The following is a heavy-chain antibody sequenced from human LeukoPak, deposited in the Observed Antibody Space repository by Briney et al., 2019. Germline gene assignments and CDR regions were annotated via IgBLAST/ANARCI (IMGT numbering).Heavy chain of an antibody. D-gene: IGHD3-22*01. Sequence: SETLSLTCAVSGVSISSGDYYWSWIRQHPVKGLEWIRYIYYSGTTYYNPSLRSRVIISVDTSKNQFSLKLTSVTAADTAVYYCARAVSAVASPMNYYYGMDVWGQGTTVTVS. CDR2: IYYSGTT. CDR3: ARAVSAVASPMNYYYGMDV. CDR1: GVSISSGDYY. J-gene: IGHJ6*02. V-gene: IGHV4-31*11.